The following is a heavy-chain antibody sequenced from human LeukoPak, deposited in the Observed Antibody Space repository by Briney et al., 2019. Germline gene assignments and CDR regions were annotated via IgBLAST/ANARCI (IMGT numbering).Heavy chain of an antibody. CDR1: VFTFSSYS. CDR2: ISSSSSYI. D-gene: IGHD2-2*01. Sequence: GGSLRLSCAASVFTFSSYSMNWVRQAPGKGLEWVSSISSSSSYIYYADSVKGRFTISRDNAKNSLYLQMNSLRAEDTAVYYCARAPGYCSSTSCSGYYYYYYYMDVWGKGTTVTVSS. V-gene: IGHV3-21*01. CDR3: ARAPGYCSSTSCSGYYYYYYYMDV. J-gene: IGHJ6*03.